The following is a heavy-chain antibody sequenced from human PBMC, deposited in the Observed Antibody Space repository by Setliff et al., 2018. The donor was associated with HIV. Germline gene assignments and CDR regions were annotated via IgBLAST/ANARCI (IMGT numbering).Heavy chain of an antibody. Sequence: PSETLSLTCSLSGDSMSTYYWSWIRQTAGKGLEWIGRIHNSGNTNYNPSFMSRVSMSVDTSKSQFSLKLRSETAADTAVYFCARGYSSAFFHEFFDYWGQGTLVTVSS. CDR3: ARGYSSAFFHEFFDY. V-gene: IGHV4-4*07. D-gene: IGHD6-25*01. CDR2: IHNSGNT. CDR1: GDSMSTYY. J-gene: IGHJ4*02.